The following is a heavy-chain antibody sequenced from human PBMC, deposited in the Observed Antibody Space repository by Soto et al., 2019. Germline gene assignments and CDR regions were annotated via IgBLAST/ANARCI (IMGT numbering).Heavy chain of an antibody. Sequence: SETLSLTCAVSGGSLSSSNWWSWVRQPPGKALEWLGEIFYSGSTKYNPSLNSRVTISADQSKNHLSLRLSSVTAADTAVYYCAQPAGDPYYNDFWRQAILLTVSS. V-gene: IGHV4-4*02. CDR1: GGSLSSSNW. D-gene: IGHD1-26*01. CDR2: IFYSGST. J-gene: IGHJ5*01. CDR3: AQPAGDPYYNDF.